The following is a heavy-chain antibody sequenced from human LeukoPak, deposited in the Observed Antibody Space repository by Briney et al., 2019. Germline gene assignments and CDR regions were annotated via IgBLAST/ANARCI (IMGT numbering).Heavy chain of an antibody. Sequence: GGSLRLSCAASGFTFSSYGMHWVRQAPGKGLEWVAVIWYDGSNKYYADSVKGRFTTSRDNSKNTLYLQMNSLRAEDTAVYYCARAGTMVRGVIPNGMDVWGQGTTVTVSS. CDR3: ARAGTMVRGVIPNGMDV. V-gene: IGHV3-33*08. CDR2: IWYDGSNK. D-gene: IGHD3-10*01. CDR1: GFTFSSYG. J-gene: IGHJ6*02.